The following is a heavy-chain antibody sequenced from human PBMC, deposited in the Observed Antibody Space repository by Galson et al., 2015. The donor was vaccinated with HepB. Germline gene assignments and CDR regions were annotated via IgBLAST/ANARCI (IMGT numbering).Heavy chain of an antibody. CDR1: GFTFSSYA. CDR2: ISYDGSNK. V-gene: IGHV3-30*04. D-gene: IGHD3-9*01. CDR3: ARGSRYFDWLLEFDY. J-gene: IGHJ4*02. Sequence: SLRLSCAASGFTFSSYAMHWVRQAPGKGLEWVAVISYDGSNKYYADSVKGRFTISRDNSKNTLYLQMNSLRAEDTAVYYCARGSRYFDWLLEFDYWGQGTLVTVSS.